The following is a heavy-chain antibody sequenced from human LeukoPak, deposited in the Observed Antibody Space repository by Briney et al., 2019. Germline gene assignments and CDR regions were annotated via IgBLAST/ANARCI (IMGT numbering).Heavy chain of an antibody. CDR2: INPNSGGT. V-gene: IGHV1-2*02. J-gene: IGHJ4*02. D-gene: IGHD2-21*02. Sequence: GASVKVSCKASGYTFTGYCMHWVRQAPGQGLEWMGWINPNSGGTNYAQKFQGRVTMTRDTSISTAYMELSRLRSDDTAVYYSARASKRGGDCYSFDYWGQGTLVTVSS. CDR3: ARASKRGGDCYSFDY. CDR1: GYTFTGYC.